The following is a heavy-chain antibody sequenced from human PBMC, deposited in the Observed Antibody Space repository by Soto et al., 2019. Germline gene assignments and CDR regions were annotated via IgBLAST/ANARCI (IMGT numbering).Heavy chain of an antibody. CDR2: RYDDAST. Sequence: QLQLQESGPGLVKPSETLSLSCSVSGDSIRNRNYYWAWIRQPPGKGLEWIVSRYDDASTFYNPSLMRRVTRSISTSRKQLSLKGTSVTAADTAVYDCARGIYLGPSGDYLDFWGQGTLVTVSS. CDR3: ARGIYLGPSGDYLDF. CDR1: GDSIRNRNYY. D-gene: IGHD3-22*01. V-gene: IGHV4-39*01. J-gene: IGHJ4*02.